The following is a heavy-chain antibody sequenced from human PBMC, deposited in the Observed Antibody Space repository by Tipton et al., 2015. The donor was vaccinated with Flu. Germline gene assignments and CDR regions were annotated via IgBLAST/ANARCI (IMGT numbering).Heavy chain of an antibody. CDR2: VHQTGTT. CDR1: GDSIRSDYF. CDR3: AGRDYSNYVSEPKNWFDP. Sequence: TLSLTCIVSGDSIRSDYFWGWIRQPPGKGLEWIGNVHQTGTTYYNPSLTSRVTLAVDRPRNQFSLRLTSVTAADTAVYYCAGRDYSNYVSEPKNWFDPWGQGTLVTVSS. D-gene: IGHD4-11*01. J-gene: IGHJ5*02. V-gene: IGHV4-38-2*02.